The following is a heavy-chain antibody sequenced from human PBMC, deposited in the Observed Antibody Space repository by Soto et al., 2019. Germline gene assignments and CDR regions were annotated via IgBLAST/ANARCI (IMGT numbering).Heavy chain of an antibody. J-gene: IGHJ4*02. D-gene: IGHD1-1*01. Sequence: EVPLVESGGALVQPGGSLRLSCEGSRFTVSNNYTRWVRQAPGKGLEWVSLIYSGGATYYADSVKGRFTIARDNSKNTLYLQMNSLRAEDTAVYYCARDGTYNWVGGQGILVTVSS. CDR3: ARDGTYNWV. CDR1: RFTVSNNY. CDR2: IYSGGAT. V-gene: IGHV3-66*01.